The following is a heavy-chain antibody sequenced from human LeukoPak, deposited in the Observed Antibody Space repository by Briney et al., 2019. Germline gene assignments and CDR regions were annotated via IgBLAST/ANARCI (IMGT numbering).Heavy chain of an antibody. CDR2: IRYDGSNK. CDR1: GFTFSSYG. J-gene: IGHJ4*02. V-gene: IGHV3-30*02. D-gene: IGHD3-3*01. CDR3: AIEKGSGYYQLDY. Sequence: GGSLRLSCAASGFTFSSYGMHWVRQAPGKGLEWVAFIRYDGSNKYYADSVKGRFTISRDNSKNTLYLQMNSLRAGDTAVYYCAIEKGSGYYQLDYWGQGTLVTVSS.